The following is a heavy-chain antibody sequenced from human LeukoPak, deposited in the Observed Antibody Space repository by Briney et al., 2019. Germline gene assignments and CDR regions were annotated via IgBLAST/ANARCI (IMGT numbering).Heavy chain of an antibody. Sequence: ASVRVSCKASGYTFTGYYMHWVRQAPGQGLEWMGWINPDSGGTNYAQKLQGRVTMTTDTSTSTAYMELRSLRSDDTAVYYCARDRKGSSQRPFDYWGQGTLVTVSS. CDR3: ARDRKGSSQRPFDY. V-gene: IGHV1-2*02. CDR1: GYTFTGYY. D-gene: IGHD6-13*01. CDR2: INPDSGGT. J-gene: IGHJ4*02.